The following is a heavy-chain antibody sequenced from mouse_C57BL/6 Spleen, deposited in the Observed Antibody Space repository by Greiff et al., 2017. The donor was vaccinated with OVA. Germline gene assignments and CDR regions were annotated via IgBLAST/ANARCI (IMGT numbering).Heavy chain of an antibody. D-gene: IGHD2-4*01. V-gene: IGHV5-9-1*02. CDR3: TREIYYDYDVYAMDY. CDR1: GFTFSSYA. CDR2: ISSGGDYI. J-gene: IGHJ4*01. Sequence: EVQLVESGEGLVKPGGSLKLSCAASGFTFSSYAMSWVRQTPEKRLEWVAYISSGGDYIYYADTVKGRFTISRDNARNTLYLQMSSLKSEDTAMYYCTREIYYDYDVYAMDYWGQGTSVTVSS.